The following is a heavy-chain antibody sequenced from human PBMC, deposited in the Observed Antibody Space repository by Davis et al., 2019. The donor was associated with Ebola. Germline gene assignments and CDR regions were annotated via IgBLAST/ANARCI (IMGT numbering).Heavy chain of an antibody. CDR1: GFTFSSYA. Sequence: PGGSLRLSCAASGFTFSSYAMHWVRQAPGKGLEWVAVISYDGSNKYYADSVKGRFTISRDNSKNTLYLQMNSLRAEYKAVYYCVRSHRPNCSGGSCYSTGRLNYYYGMDVWGQGTTVTVSS. CDR2: ISYDGSNK. D-gene: IGHD2-15*01. V-gene: IGHV3-30-3*01. CDR3: VRSHRPNCSGGSCYSTGRLNYYYGMDV. J-gene: IGHJ6*02.